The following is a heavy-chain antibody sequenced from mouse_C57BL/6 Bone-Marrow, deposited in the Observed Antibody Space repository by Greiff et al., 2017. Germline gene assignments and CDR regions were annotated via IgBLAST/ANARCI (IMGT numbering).Heavy chain of an antibody. CDR2: IDPSDSYT. J-gene: IGHJ4*01. CDR1: GYTFTSYW. Sequence: QVQLQQPGAELVMPGASVKLSCKASGYTFTSYWMHWVKQRPGQGLEWIGEIDPSDSYTNYNQKFKGKSTLTVDKSSSTAYMQLSSLTSEDSAVYYCARHTWYYAMDYWGQGTSVTVSS. CDR3: ARHTWYYAMDY. V-gene: IGHV1-69*01.